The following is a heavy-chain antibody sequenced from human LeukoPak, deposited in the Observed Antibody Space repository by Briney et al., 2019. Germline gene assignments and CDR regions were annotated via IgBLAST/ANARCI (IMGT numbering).Heavy chain of an antibody. CDR3: ATSPVTIAVLWFDP. CDR1: GYTYSSYA. D-gene: IGHD1-14*01. Sequence: GGSLRLSCAASGYTYSSYAMSWARQAQGKGMEWVSAISGRGGSTYYADSVKGRFTISRDKSKNTLYLQIHGLRAQNTAVHYCATSPVTIAVLWFDPWGQGTLVTVSS. CDR2: ISGRGGST. J-gene: IGHJ5*02. V-gene: IGHV3-23*01.